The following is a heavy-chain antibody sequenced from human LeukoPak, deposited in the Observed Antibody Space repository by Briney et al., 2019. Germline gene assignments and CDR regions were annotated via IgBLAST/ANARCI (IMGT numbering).Heavy chain of an antibody. D-gene: IGHD5-24*01. CDR3: VFSQEMADAFDI. J-gene: IGHJ3*02. Sequence: AETLSLNCVVSGGPFSLYFWSWIRQPPGRGLEWIGEINQSGSTNYNPSLKSRVTTSVDTSKKRLSLKLSSVTAADTALYYCVFSQEMADAFDIWGPGTMVTVSP. V-gene: IGHV4-34*01. CDR1: GGPFSLYF. CDR2: INQSGST.